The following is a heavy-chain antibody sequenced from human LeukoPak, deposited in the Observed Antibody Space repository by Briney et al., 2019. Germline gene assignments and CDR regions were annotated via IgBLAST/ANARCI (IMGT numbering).Heavy chain of an antibody. J-gene: IGHJ4*02. CDR1: GYSISSGYY. V-gene: IGHV4-38-2*01. CDR3: ARRSSSGYYPPDY. Sequence: SETLSLTCSVSGYSISSGYYWGWIRQPPGKGLEWIGSIYHSGSTYYNPSLKSRVTISVDTSKNQFSLKLSSVTAADTAVYYCARRSSSGYYPPDYWGQGTLVTVSS. D-gene: IGHD3-22*01. CDR2: IYHSGST.